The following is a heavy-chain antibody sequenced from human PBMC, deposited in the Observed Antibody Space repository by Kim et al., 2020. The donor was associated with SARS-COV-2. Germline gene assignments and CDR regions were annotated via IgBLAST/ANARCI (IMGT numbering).Heavy chain of an antibody. CDR1: GFTFSSYG. CDR2: ISYDGSNK. J-gene: IGHJ6*02. Sequence: GGSLRLSCAASGFTFSSYGMHWVRQAPGKGLEWVAVISYDGSNKYYADSVKGRFTISRDNSKNTLYLQMNSLRAEDTAVYYCAKDKYCSSTSCYFAHYYYYGMDVWGQGTTVTVSS. CDR3: AKDKYCSSTSCYFAHYYYYGMDV. V-gene: IGHV3-30*18. D-gene: IGHD2-2*01.